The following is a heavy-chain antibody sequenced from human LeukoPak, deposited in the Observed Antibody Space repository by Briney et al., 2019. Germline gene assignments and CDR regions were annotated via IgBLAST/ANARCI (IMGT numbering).Heavy chain of an antibody. Sequence: GGSLRLSCAASGFTFSSYSMNWVRQAPGKGLEWVSYISSSSDYIYYADSVKGRFTISRDNAKNSLYLQMNSLRAEDTGVYYCARDLFGDYAIDYWGQGTLVPVSS. D-gene: IGHD4-17*01. CDR3: ARDLFGDYAIDY. J-gene: IGHJ4*02. CDR2: ISSSSDYI. CDR1: GFTFSSYS. V-gene: IGHV3-21*01.